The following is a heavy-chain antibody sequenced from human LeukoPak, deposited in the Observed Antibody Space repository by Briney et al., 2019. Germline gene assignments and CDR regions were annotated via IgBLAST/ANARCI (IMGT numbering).Heavy chain of an antibody. CDR3: APRNYDILTVYSIP. CDR2: ISGSGGST. Sequence: GGSLRLSCAASGFTFSSYAMSWVRQAPGKGLEWVSAISGSGGSTYYADSVKGRFTISRDNSKNTLYLQMNSLRAEDTAVYYWAPRNYDILTVYSIPWARGPLVTVSS. V-gene: IGHV3-23*01. J-gene: IGHJ5*02. D-gene: IGHD3-9*01. CDR1: GFTFSSYA.